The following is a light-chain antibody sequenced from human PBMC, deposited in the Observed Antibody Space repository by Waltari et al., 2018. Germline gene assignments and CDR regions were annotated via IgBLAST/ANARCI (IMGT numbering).Light chain of an antibody. Sequence: IVLTQSPDTLSLSPGQRATLSCRASQTINNNFLVWYQQKPGQAPRLIIHGASSRATGFPDRFSGSESGTDFTLTINSLKPEDSAVYYCQQYDGSVLTFGGGTKVEI. V-gene: IGKV3-20*01. J-gene: IGKJ4*01. CDR1: QTINNNF. CDR2: GAS. CDR3: QQYDGSVLT.